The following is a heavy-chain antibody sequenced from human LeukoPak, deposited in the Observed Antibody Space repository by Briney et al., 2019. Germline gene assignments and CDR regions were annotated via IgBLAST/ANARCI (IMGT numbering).Heavy chain of an antibody. CDR2: MNPNTGHT. CDR1: GYTFTSYD. D-gene: IGHD5-12*01. V-gene: IGHV1-8*01. Sequence: ASVKVSCKASGYTFTSYDINWVRQATGQGLEWMGWMNPNTGHTGYTQNFQGRVTMTRDTSISTAYLELSSLRSEDTAVYYCAKSAYNSLACFYPGDSWGQGTLVTVSS. J-gene: IGHJ4*02. CDR3: AKSAYNSLACFYPGDS.